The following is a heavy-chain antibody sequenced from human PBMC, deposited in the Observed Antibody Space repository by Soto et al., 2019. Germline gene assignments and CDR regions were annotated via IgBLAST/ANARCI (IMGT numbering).Heavy chain of an antibody. CDR3: VEYYYDSSGYYSWFDP. D-gene: IGHD3-22*01. V-gene: IGHV1-69*13. CDR2: IIPIFGTA. Sequence: ASVKVSCKASGGTFSNYAISWVRQAPGQGLEWMGGIIPIFGTANYAQKFQGRVTITADESTSTAYMELSSLRSEDTAVYYCVEYYYDSSGYYSWFDPWGQGTLVTVSS. CDR1: GGTFSNYA. J-gene: IGHJ5*02.